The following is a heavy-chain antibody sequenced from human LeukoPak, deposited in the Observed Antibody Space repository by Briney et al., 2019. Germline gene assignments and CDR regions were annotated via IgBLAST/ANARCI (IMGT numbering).Heavy chain of an antibody. J-gene: IGHJ3*02. V-gene: IGHV4-59*01. CDR1: GGSISSYY. CDR2: IYYSGST. CDR3: ARLNDYDAFDI. D-gene: IGHD4-17*01. Sequence: PSETLSLTCTVSGGSISSYYWSWIRQPPGKGLEWIGYIYYSGSTNYNPSLKSRVTISVDTSKNQFSLKLSSVTAADMAVYYCARLNDYDAFDIWGQGTMVTVSS.